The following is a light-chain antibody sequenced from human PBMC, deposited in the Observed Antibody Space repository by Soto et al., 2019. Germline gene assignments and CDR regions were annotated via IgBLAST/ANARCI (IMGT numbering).Light chain of an antibody. Sequence: QSALTQPASVSGSPGQSITISCTGTSSDVGGYNYVSWYQQHPDKAPKLIIYAVTNRPSGVSNRFSGSKSGYTASLTISGLQAEDEADYFCSSYTNIRTYVFGSRTKLTVL. CDR2: AVT. CDR3: SSYTNIRTYV. J-gene: IGLJ1*01. V-gene: IGLV2-14*03. CDR1: SSDVGGYNY.